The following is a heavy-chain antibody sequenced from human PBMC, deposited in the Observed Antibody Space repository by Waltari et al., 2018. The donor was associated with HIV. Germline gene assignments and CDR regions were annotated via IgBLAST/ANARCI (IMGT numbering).Heavy chain of an antibody. CDR1: GFTFSSYW. Sequence: ELQLVEAGGGLVQPGGSLRLSCPASGFTFSSYWMGWVRQGPGKGREWVANIEQDGSEKYYVDSVNDRFTISRDNAENSLYLQMNSLRAEDTAVYYCARGGFYGSGSKVNWGQGTLVTVSS. J-gene: IGHJ4*02. CDR3: ARGGFYGSGSKVN. D-gene: IGHD3-10*01. V-gene: IGHV3-7*04. CDR2: IEQDGSEK.